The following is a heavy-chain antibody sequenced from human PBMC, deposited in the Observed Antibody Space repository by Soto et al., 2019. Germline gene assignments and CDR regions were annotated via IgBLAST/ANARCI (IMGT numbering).Heavy chain of an antibody. CDR1: GGSISSSSYY. D-gene: IGHD3-10*01. Sequence: PSETLSLTCTVSGGSISSSSYYGGWIRQPPGKGLEWIGSIYYSGSTYYNPSLKSRVTISVDTSKNQFSLKLSSVTAADTAVYYCARGRETDSRITMVRGVIINDYWGQGTLVTVSS. CDR2: IYYSGST. V-gene: IGHV4-39*01. CDR3: ARGRETDSRITMVRGVIINDY. J-gene: IGHJ4*02.